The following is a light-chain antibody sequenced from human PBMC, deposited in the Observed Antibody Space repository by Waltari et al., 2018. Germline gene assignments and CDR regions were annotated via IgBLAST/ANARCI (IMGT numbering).Light chain of an antibody. J-gene: IGKJ5*01. V-gene: IGKV1-33*01. CDR1: QGIVYF. CDR3: QQYHNFPLT. CDR2: DAS. Sequence: DIQMTQSPSSLSVSVGDRVTITCQASQGIVYFLNWYQHKPGKAPKLLIYDASNLETGVPSRFSGSGSWTDFTFTITSLQPEDIASYYCQQYHNFPLTFGQGTRLEIK.